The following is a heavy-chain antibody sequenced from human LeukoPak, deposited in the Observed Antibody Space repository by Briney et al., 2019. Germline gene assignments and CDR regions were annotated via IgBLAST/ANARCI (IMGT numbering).Heavy chain of an antibody. J-gene: IGHJ4*02. V-gene: IGHV3-21*01. Sequence: GGSLRLSCAASGFTFSSYSMNWVRQAPGKGLEWVSSISSSSSYIYYADSVKGRFTISRDNAKNSLYLQMKSTRTEVTAVYYCARVGATIAGAGTGDFWGQGTLGTVSS. D-gene: IGHD6-13*01. CDR1: GFTFSSYS. CDR3: ARVGATIAGAGTGDF. CDR2: ISSSSSYI.